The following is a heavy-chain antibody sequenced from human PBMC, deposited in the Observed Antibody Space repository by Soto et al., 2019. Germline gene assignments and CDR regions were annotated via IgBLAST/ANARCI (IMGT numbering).Heavy chain of an antibody. J-gene: IGHJ6*03. Sequence: ASVKVSCKASGYTFTSHDINWVRQATGQGLEWMGWMNPNSGNTGYAQKFQGRVTMTRNTSISTAYMELSSLRSEDTAVYYCARGQFLEWRDYYYYYMDVWGKGTTVTVSS. CDR1: GYTFTSHD. CDR3: ARGQFLEWRDYYYYYMDV. V-gene: IGHV1-8*01. D-gene: IGHD3-3*01. CDR2: MNPNSGNT.